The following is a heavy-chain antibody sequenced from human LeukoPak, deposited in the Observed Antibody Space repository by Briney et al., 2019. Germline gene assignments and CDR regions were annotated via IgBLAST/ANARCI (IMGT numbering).Heavy chain of an antibody. CDR3: ARRRSRAFDI. CDR1: GYTFTDYY. Sequence: ASVKVSCKASGYTFTDYYIHWVRQAPGQGLEWMGRINPNSGDTNYAQNFQGRVTMTRDTSISTAYMELSRLRSDVTAVYYCARRRSRAFDIWGQGTMVTVSS. J-gene: IGHJ3*02. D-gene: IGHD5-24*01. V-gene: IGHV1-2*06. CDR2: INPNSGDT.